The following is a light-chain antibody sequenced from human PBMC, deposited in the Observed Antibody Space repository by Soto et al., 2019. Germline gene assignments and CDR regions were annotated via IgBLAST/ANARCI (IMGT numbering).Light chain of an antibody. CDR3: QQYGSSRPIT. V-gene: IGKV3-20*01. Sequence: EIVLTQSPGTLSLSPGERATLSCRASQSVSSSYLAWYQQKPGQAPRLLIYGASSRATGIPDRFSGSGSGTDLTLTISRLEPEDFAVYYCQQYGSSRPITFGPGTKVDIK. J-gene: IGKJ3*01. CDR2: GAS. CDR1: QSVSSSY.